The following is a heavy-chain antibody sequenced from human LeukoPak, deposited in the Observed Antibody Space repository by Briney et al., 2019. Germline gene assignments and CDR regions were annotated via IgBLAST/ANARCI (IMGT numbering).Heavy chain of an antibody. J-gene: IGHJ4*02. CDR2: IYSGGST. CDR1: GFTVSSNY. D-gene: IGHD2-15*01. Sequence: GGSLRLSCAAFGFTVSSNYMSWVRQAPGKGLEWVSVIYSGGSTYYADSVKGRFTISRDNSKNTLYLQMNSLRAEDTAVYYCARDYCSGGTCYSGYGYWGQGTLVTVSS. CDR3: ARDYCSGGTCYSGYGY. V-gene: IGHV3-53*01.